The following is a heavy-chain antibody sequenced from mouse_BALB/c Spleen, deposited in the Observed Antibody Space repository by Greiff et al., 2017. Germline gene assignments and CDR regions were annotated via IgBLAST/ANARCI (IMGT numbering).Heavy chain of an antibody. V-gene: IGHV5-9-3*01. J-gene: IGHJ4*01. D-gene: IGHD4-1*01. CDR1: GFTFSSYA. Sequence: EVQLVESGGGLVKPGGSLKLSCAASGFTFSSYAMSWVRQTPEKRLEWVATISSGGSYTYYPDSVKGRFTISRDNAKNTLYLQMSSLRSEDTAMYYCARPLTGYYYAMDYWGQGTSVTVSS. CDR2: ISSGGSYT. CDR3: ARPLTGYYYAMDY.